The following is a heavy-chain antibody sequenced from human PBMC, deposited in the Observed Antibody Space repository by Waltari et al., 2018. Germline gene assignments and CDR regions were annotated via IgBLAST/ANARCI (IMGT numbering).Heavy chain of an antibody. D-gene: IGHD1-26*01. CDR2: INTNTGNP. CDR3: ARGGGTFSKPQYFDS. CDR1: GYIFTTSG. J-gene: IGHJ4*02. Sequence: QVQLVQSGSEVKKPGASVQVSCQASGYIFTTSGITWVRQAPGQGLEWMGWINTNTGNPMYVQGFTGRYVFSLDTSVRTAYLQISSLKAEDSGIYYCARGGGTFSKPQYFDSWGQGTRVTVSS. V-gene: IGHV7-4-1*02.